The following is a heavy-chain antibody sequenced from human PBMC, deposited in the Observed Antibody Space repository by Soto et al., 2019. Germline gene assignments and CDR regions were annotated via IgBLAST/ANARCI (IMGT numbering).Heavy chain of an antibody. CDR1: GGSSSSSSYY. CDR2: IYYSGST. V-gene: IGHV4-39*01. J-gene: IGHJ6*02. CDR3: ARLIAHRGYGDYFWNSGMGV. D-gene: IGHD4-17*01. Sequence: SETLSLTCTVSGGSSSSSSYYWGWIRQPPGKGLEWIGSIYYSGSTYYNPSLKSRVTISVDTSKNQFSLKLSSVTAADTAVYYCARLIAHRGYGDYFWNSGMGVWGQGTTVTSP.